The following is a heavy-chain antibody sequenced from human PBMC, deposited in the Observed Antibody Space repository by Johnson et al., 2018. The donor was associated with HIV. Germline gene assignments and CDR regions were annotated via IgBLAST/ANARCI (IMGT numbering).Heavy chain of an antibody. Sequence: VQLVESGGGVLRPGGSLRLSCEGFRFIFDDYGLSWVRQAPGKGLEWVSAISGSGGSTYYADSVKGRFTISRDNSKNTLYLQMNSLRAEDTAVYYCAKFLPGHDAFDIWGQGTVVTVSS. J-gene: IGHJ3*02. V-gene: IGHV3-23*04. CDR1: RFIFDDYG. CDR3: AKFLPGHDAFDI. CDR2: ISGSGGST. D-gene: IGHD1-14*01.